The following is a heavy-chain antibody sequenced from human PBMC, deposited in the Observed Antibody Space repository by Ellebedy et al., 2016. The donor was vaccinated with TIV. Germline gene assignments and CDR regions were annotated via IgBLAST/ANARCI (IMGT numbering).Heavy chain of an antibody. V-gene: IGHV3-7*03. J-gene: IGHJ4*02. CDR1: GFTFSNYW. CDR2: IKTDGSDK. D-gene: IGHD1-1*01. CDR3: ARDYNWNADY. Sequence: PGGSLRLSCAASGFTFSNYWMSWVRQAPGKGLEWVAIIKTDGSDKKYGDSVKDRVTISRDNAKNSLHLQMNSLRADDTALYYCARDYNWNADYWGQGTLVTVSS.